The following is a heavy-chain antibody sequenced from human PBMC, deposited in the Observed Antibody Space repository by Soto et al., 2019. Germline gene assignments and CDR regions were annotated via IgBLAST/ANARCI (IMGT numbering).Heavy chain of an antibody. V-gene: IGHV3-53*02. CDR3: ARDRRGYSYGSHSRTGGMDV. D-gene: IGHD5-18*01. CDR2: IYGGGST. Sequence: EVQLVETGGGLIQPGGSLRLSCAASGFTVSSNYMSWVRQAPGKGLEWVSVIYGGGSTYYADTVKGRFTISRDKSKNTQYLRMDSLRAEDTAVYYCARDRRGYSYGSHSRTGGMDVWGQGTTVTVSS. CDR1: GFTVSSNY. J-gene: IGHJ6*02.